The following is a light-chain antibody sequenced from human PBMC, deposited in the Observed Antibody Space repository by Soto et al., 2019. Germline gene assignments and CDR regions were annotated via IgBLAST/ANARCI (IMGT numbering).Light chain of an antibody. J-gene: IGKJ4*01. CDR3: QQYYSTPLT. CDR2: WAS. Sequence: DIVLPQSPDSLAVSRGERATINCKSSQSVLYSSNNKNYLAWYQQKPGQPPKLLIYWASTRESGVPDRFSGSGSGTDFTLTISSLQAEDVAVYYCQQYYSTPLTFGGGTKVDI. V-gene: IGKV4-1*01. CDR1: QSVLYSSNNKNY.